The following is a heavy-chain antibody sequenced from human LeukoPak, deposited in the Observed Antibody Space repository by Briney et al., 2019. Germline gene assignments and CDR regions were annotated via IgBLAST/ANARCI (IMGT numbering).Heavy chain of an antibody. CDR3: AREAAMTTVIPGGFDL. J-gene: IGHJ2*01. CDR1: GFTFSSYG. V-gene: IGHV3-33*01. CDR2: IGYDGSNK. D-gene: IGHD4-17*01. Sequence: PGGSLRLYCAASGFTFSSYGMHWVRQAPGKGLEWVAVIGYDGSNKYYADSVKGRFTISRDNSKNTLYLQMNSLRAEDTAVYYCAREAAMTTVIPGGFDLWGRGTLVTVSS.